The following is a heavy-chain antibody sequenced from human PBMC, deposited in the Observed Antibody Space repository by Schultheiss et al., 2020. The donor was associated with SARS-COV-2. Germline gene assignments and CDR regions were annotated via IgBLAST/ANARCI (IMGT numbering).Heavy chain of an antibody. CDR3: AARYSPLGVVIPTQFDY. CDR1: GGSFSGYY. J-gene: IGHJ4*02. V-gene: IGHV4-34*01. CDR2: INHSGST. Sequence: SETLSLTCAVYGGSFSGYYWSWIRQPPGKGLEWIGEINHSGSTNYNPSLKSRVTISVDTSKNQFSLKLSSVTAADTAVYYCAARYSPLGVVIPTQFDYWGQGTLVTVSS. D-gene: IGHD3-3*01.